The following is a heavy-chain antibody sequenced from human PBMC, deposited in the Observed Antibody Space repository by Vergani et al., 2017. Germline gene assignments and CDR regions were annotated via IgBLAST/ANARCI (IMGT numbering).Heavy chain of an antibody. J-gene: IGHJ3*02. Sequence: QVQLVQSGAEVQQPGASVKVSCKASGYTFTSYYLHWVRPAPGQGLEWMGIINPSGGSTSYAQKFQVRVIMTRDTSTSTVYMELSSLRSEDTAGYYCARVRGIFPLDAFDIWGQGTMVTVSS. CDR2: INPSGGST. CDR1: GYTFTSYY. D-gene: IGHD3-16*01. CDR3: ARVRGIFPLDAFDI. V-gene: IGHV1-46*01.